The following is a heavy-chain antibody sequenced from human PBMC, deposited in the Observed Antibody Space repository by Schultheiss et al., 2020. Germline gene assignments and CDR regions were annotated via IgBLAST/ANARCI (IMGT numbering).Heavy chain of an antibody. Sequence: GESLKISCAASGFTFSSYAMSWVRQAPGKGLEWVSAISGSGGSTYYADSVKGRFTISRDNSKNTLYLQMNSLRAEDTAVYYCAKTLKAVAGPFDYWGQGTLVTVSS. CDR3: AKTLKAVAGPFDY. J-gene: IGHJ4*02. CDR1: GFTFSSYA. CDR2: ISGSGGST. D-gene: IGHD6-19*01. V-gene: IGHV3-23*01.